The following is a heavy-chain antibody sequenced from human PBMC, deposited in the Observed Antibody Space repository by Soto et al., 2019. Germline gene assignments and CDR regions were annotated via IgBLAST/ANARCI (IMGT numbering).Heavy chain of an antibody. V-gene: IGHV3-11*01. CDR2: ISGSFVSM. CDR3: ARVSATGWVVNGREYFDY. D-gene: IGHD3-9*01. Sequence: VGSLRLSCAVSGFPFSNYYMSWVRQAPGKGLEWLADISGSFVSMHYADSVKDRFSISRDNANNSLFLQMNSLRADDTAVYYCARVSATGWVVNGREYFDYWGQGALVTVSS. CDR1: GFPFSNYY. J-gene: IGHJ4*02.